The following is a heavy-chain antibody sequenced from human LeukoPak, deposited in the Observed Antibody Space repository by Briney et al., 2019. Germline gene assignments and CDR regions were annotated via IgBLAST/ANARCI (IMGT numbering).Heavy chain of an antibody. CDR2: INPNTGAT. J-gene: IGHJ4*02. CDR3: ARDTSEHDYSGFGY. CDR1: GYTFTAYY. V-gene: IGHV1-2*02. D-gene: IGHD4-23*01. Sequence: ASVKVSCKASGYTFTAYYIHWVRQAPGQGFEWMGWINPNTGATHHAQKFLGRVTLTRDTSISTAYMELSSLIDDTAVYYCARDTSEHDYSGFGYWGQGTLVTVSS.